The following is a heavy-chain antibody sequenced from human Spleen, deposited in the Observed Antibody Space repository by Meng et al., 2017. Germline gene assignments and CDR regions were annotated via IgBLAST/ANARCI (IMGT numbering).Heavy chain of an antibody. CDR2: IYHSGNT. Sequence: QVQLQESGPGLVKPSVTLFLTCAVSGGSISSSNWWSWVRQPPGKGLEWIGEIYHSGNTNYNPSLKSRVAMSVDKSKNQFSLRLSSVTAADTAVYYCARARSSSWSFDYWGQGTLVTVSS. CDR1: GGSISSSNW. V-gene: IGHV4-4*02. D-gene: IGHD6-13*01. J-gene: IGHJ4*02. CDR3: ARARSSSWSFDY.